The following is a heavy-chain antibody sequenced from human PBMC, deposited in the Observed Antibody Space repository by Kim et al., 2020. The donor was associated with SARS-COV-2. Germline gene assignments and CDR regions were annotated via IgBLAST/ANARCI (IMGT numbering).Heavy chain of an antibody. V-gene: IGHV4-34*01. D-gene: IGHD2-2*01. CDR3: ARGEKDIVAVPTAPPGMDV. CDR1: GGSFSGYY. CDR2: INHSGST. J-gene: IGHJ6*02. Sequence: SETLSLTCAVYGGSFSGYYWSWIRQPPGKGLEWIGEINHSGSTNYNPSLKIRVTISVDTSKNQFSLKLSSVTAADTAVYYCARGEKDIVAVPTAPPGMDVWGQGTTVTVSS.